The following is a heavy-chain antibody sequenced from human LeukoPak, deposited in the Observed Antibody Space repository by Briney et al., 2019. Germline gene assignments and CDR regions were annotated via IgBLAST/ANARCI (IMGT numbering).Heavy chain of an antibody. Sequence: SVKVSCKASGGTFSSYAITWVRQAPGQGLEWMGGIIPMFDTADYAQKFQDRVTITADESTSTAYMELSSLRSEDTAVYYCARCPWLRDGQGAYYFDYWGQGTLVTVSS. CDR1: GGTFSSYA. D-gene: IGHD5-12*01. J-gene: IGHJ4*02. CDR3: ARCPWLRDGQGAYYFDY. V-gene: IGHV1-69*13. CDR2: IIPMFDTA.